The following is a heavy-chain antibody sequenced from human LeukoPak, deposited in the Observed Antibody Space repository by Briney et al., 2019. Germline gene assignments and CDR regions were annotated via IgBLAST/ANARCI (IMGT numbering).Heavy chain of an antibody. Sequence: SETLSLTCSVSGYSFSCPKGWTRARQPPGEGLEWIGEVYYSRSANYDPSVKSRVTISVDKSNNQFSLRLTSATAADTAVYYCTRDLRGIVAPPRWGQGTLVSVSS. J-gene: IGHJ4*02. CDR2: VYYSRSA. D-gene: IGHD2-15*01. CDR3: TRDLRGIVAPPR. CDR1: GYSFSCPKG. V-gene: IGHV4-4*02.